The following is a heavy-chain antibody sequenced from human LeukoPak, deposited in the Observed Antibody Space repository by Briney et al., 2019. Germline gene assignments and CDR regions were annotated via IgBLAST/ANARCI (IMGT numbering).Heavy chain of an antibody. CDR2: ISAYNGNT. D-gene: IGHD3-22*01. CDR1: GYTFTSYY. CDR3: ARGSLPYYDSSGYPTAVDY. J-gene: IGHJ4*02. Sequence: ASVKVSCKASGYTFTSYYMHWVRQAPGQGLEWMGWISAYNGNTNYAQKLQGRVTMTTDTSTSTAYMELRSLRSDDTAVYYCARGSLPYYDSSGYPTAVDYWGQGTLVTVSS. V-gene: IGHV1-18*04.